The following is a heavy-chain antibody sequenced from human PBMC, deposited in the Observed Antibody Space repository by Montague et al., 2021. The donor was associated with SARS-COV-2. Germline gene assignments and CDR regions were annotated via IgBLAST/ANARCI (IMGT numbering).Heavy chain of an antibody. J-gene: IGHJ3*02. D-gene: IGHD6-19*01. CDR2: IYYSGST. CDR3: ARGSGWMGNAFDI. V-gene: IGHV4-59*01. CDR1: GGSISSYY. Sequence: SETLSLTCTVSGGSISSYYWSWIWQPPGKGLEWNGYIYYSGSTNYNPSLKSRVTISVDTSKNQFSLKLSSVTAADTAVYYCARGSGWMGNAFDIWGQGTMVTVSS.